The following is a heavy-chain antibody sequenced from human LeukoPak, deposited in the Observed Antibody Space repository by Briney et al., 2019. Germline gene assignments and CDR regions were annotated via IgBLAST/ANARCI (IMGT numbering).Heavy chain of an antibody. D-gene: IGHD5-24*01. CDR3: TRRGGYSYYDY. J-gene: IGHJ4*02. Sequence: GGSLRLSCAASGFTFSGSAMHWVRQASGKGLEWVGRIRSKANSYATAYAASVKGRFTISRDDSKNTAYLQMNSLKTEDTAVYYCTRRGGYSYYDYWGQGTLVTVSS. CDR1: GFTFSGSA. CDR2: IRSKANSYAT. V-gene: IGHV3-73*01.